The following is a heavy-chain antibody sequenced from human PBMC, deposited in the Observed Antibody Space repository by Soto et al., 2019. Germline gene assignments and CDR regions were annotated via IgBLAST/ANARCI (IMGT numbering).Heavy chain of an antibody. D-gene: IGHD3-22*01. CDR2: ISAYNGNT. CDR3: ARDLVVVVLTELAY. CDR1: GYTFTSYG. J-gene: IGHJ4*02. V-gene: IGHV1-18*01. Sequence: ASVKVSCKASGYTFTSYGISWVRQAPGQGLEWMGWISAYNGNTNYAQKLQGRVTMTTDTSTSTAYMELRSLRSDDTAVYYCARDLVVVVLTELAYWGQGSLVTVSS.